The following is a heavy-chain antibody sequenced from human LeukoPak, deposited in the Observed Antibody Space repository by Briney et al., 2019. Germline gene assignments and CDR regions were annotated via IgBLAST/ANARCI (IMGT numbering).Heavy chain of an antibody. CDR3: ATMGEQWLLKDI. CDR2: ISSSNSFK. D-gene: IGHD6-19*01. J-gene: IGHJ3*02. V-gene: IGHV3-21*01. CDR1: GFPFDTYP. Sequence: PGGSLRLSCAASGFPFDTYPMNWVRQARVEGLECGASISSSNSFKNYADSVKGRFTISRDNAQNSLYLQMSSLRAEDTGLYYCATMGEQWLLKDIWGQGTMVIVSS.